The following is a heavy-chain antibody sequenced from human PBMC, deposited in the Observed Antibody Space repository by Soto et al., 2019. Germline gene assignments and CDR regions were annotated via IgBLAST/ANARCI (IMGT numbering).Heavy chain of an antibody. CDR1: GGSISSGDYY. Sequence: QVQLQESGPGLVKPSQTLSLTCTVSGGSISSGDYYWSWIRQPPGKGLEWIGYIYYSGSTYYNPSLKGRVTISVDTSQSQFSLKLSSVTAADTAVYYCASSQGSGFLVSWGQGTLVTVSS. D-gene: IGHD3-10*01. CDR3: ASSQGSGFLVS. V-gene: IGHV4-30-4*01. CDR2: IYYSGST. J-gene: IGHJ4*02.